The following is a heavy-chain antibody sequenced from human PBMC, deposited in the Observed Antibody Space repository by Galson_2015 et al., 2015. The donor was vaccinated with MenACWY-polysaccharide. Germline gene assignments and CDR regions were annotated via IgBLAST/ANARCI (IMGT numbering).Heavy chain of an antibody. D-gene: IGHD3-10*01. CDR2: ISAGGGST. Sequence: SLRLSCAASGFTFSTYAMSWVRQAPGKGLEWVSAISAGGGSTYYADSVKGRFTISRDNSKNMLYLQMNSLRAEDTAVYYCAKNYGSGSYAFADYWGQGTLVTVSS. CDR3: AKNYGSGSYAFADY. CDR1: GFTFSTYA. V-gene: IGHV3-23*01. J-gene: IGHJ4*02.